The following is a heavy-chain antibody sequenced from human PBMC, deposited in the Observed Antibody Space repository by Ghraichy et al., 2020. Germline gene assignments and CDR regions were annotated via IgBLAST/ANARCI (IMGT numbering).Heavy chain of an antibody. CDR3: AKDGPAPLTGEVNAFDI. Sequence: LSLTCAASGFTFSSYAMSWVHQAPGKGLEWVSAISGSGGSTHYADSVKGRFTISRDNSKNTLYLQMNSLRAEDTAVYYCAKDGPAPLTGEVNAFDIWGQGTMVTVSS. CDR2: ISGSGGST. CDR1: GFTFSSYA. J-gene: IGHJ3*02. D-gene: IGHD7-27*01. V-gene: IGHV3-23*01.